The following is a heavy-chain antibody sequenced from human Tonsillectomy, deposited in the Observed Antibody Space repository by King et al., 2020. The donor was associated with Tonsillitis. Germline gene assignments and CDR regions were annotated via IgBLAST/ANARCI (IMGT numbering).Heavy chain of an antibody. CDR1: GFSLSTSGVG. CDR2: IYWNDDK. Sequence: TLKESGPTLVKPTQTLTLTCTFSGFSLSTSGVGVGWIRQPPGKALEWLALIYWNDDKRYSPSLKSRLTITKDTSKNQVVLTMTNMDPVDTATYYCAHRRGSGYEYYFDYWGQGTLVTVSS. D-gene: IGHD3-22*01. J-gene: IGHJ4*02. V-gene: IGHV2-5*01. CDR3: AHRRGSGYEYYFDY.